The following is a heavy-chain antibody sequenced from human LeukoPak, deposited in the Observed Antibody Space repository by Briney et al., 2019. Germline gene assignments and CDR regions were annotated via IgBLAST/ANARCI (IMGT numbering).Heavy chain of an antibody. V-gene: IGHV3-64*01. D-gene: IGHD4-17*01. CDR1: GFTFSSYA. J-gene: IGHJ4*02. Sequence: GGSLRLSCAASGFTFSSYAMHWVRQAPGKGLEYVSAISSNGGSSYYANSVKGRFTISRDNSKSTLYLQMGSLRAEDMAFYYCARGYGDYADYFDYWGQGTLVTVSS. CDR3: ARGYGDYADYFDY. CDR2: ISSNGGSS.